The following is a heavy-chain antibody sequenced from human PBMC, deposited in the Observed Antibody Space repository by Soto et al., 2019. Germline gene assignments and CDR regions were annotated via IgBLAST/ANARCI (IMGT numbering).Heavy chain of an antibody. V-gene: IGHV1-69*13. CDR3: ARGVRYSYGYEYYFDY. J-gene: IGHJ4*02. D-gene: IGHD5-18*01. Sequence: ASVKVSCKASGGTFSSYAISWVRQAPGQGLEWMGGIIPIFGTANYAQKFQGRVTITADESTSTAYMELSSLRSEDTAVYYCARGVRYSYGYEYYFDYWGQGTLVTVSS. CDR1: GGTFSSYA. CDR2: IIPIFGTA.